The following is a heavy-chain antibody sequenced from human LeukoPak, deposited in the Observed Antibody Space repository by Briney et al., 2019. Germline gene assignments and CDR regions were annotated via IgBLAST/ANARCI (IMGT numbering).Heavy chain of an antibody. Sequence: QSGGSLRLSCAASGFTFSGYWMHWVRQAPGKGLVWVSRINSDGTTATYADSVRGRFTISRDNAKNTLYLQMDSLRAEDTAVYYCANWIGSSSRDYWGQGTLVTVSS. CDR3: ANWIGSSSRDY. J-gene: IGHJ4*02. D-gene: IGHD6-6*01. V-gene: IGHV3-74*01. CDR1: GFTFSGYW. CDR2: INSDGTTA.